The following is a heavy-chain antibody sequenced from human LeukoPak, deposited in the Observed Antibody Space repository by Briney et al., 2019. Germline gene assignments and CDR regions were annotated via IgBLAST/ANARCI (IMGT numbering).Heavy chain of an antibody. J-gene: IGHJ4*02. CDR3: AVWLMDTAMVKDFDY. V-gene: IGHV1-69*05. D-gene: IGHD5-18*01. CDR1: GGTFSSYA. Sequence: SVKVSCKASGGTFSSYAISWVRQAPGQGLEWMGRIIPIFGTANYAQKFQGRVTITTDESTSTAYMELSSLRSEDTAVYYCAVWLMDTAMVKDFDYWGQGTQVTVSS. CDR2: IIPIFGTA.